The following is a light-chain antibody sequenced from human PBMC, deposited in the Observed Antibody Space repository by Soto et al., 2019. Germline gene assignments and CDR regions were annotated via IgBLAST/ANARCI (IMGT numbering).Light chain of an antibody. CDR1: PGISSY. V-gene: IGKV1-27*01. J-gene: IGKJ4*01. CDR2: AAS. CDR3: QKYNSDPLT. Sequence: DIPMTQSPSSLSASVGDRVTITCRASPGISSYLAWYQQKPGKVPKVLIYAASTLQSGVPSRFSGGGSGTDVSLTIISLQPADVATYYCQKYNSDPLTFGGGTKVEIK.